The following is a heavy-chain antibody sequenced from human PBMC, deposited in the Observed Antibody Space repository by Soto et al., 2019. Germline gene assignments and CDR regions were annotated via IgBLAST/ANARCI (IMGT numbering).Heavy chain of an antibody. Sequence: QVQLVQYGAEVKQPGSSVQVSCKASGYTFTSYGISWVRPAPGQRLEWMGWISAYNGNTNYAQKLQGRVTMTTDTSTSTAYMELRSLRSDDTAVYYCAREPYYYDEQGPFDPWCRGTLVTVSS. CDR1: GYTFTSYG. J-gene: IGHJ5*02. CDR2: ISAYNGNT. CDR3: AREPYYYDEQGPFDP. V-gene: IGHV1-18*01. D-gene: IGHD3-22*01.